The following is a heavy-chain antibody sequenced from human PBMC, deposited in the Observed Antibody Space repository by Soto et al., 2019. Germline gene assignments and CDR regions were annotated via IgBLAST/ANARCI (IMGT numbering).Heavy chain of an antibody. CDR1: GFSFSTYG. J-gene: IGHJ4*02. CDR2: ISHDGSNK. Sequence: QVQLMESGGDVIQPGGSLRLSCAASGFSFSTYGIHWVRQAPGKGLEWVALISHDGSNKQYAESVKGRFTISRDNAKNTVQLHMSSLGTGDAAIYYCAKDMVGYCNTVNCHIFDFWGQGTQVTVPS. D-gene: IGHD2-15*01. CDR3: AKDMVGYCNTVNCHIFDF. V-gene: IGHV3-30*18.